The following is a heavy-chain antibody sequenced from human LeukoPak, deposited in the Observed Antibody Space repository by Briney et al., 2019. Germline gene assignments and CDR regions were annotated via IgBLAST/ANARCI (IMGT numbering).Heavy chain of an antibody. D-gene: IGHD2/OR15-2a*01. CDR3: ARNVSGQYFDI. J-gene: IGHJ2*01. V-gene: IGHV3-11*01. CDR2: ISSSGSTI. Sequence: GGSLRLSCAASGFIFSDYYMSWIRQAPGKGLEWVSYISSSGSTIYYADSVKGRFTISRDNSKNTLYLQMNSLRAEDTAVYYCARNVSGQYFDIWGRGTLVTVSS. CDR1: GFIFSDYY.